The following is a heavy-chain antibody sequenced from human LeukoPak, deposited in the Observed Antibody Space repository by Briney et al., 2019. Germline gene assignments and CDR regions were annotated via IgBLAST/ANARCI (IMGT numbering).Heavy chain of an antibody. CDR2: INHSGSA. J-gene: IGHJ4*02. CDR1: GGSFSGYY. D-gene: IGHD1-26*01. CDR3: ARAKVGATLGPVDY. Sequence: SETLSLTCAVYGGSFSGYYWSWIRQPPGKGLEWIGEINHSGSANYNPSLKSRVTISVDTSKNQFSLKLSSVTAADTAVYYCARAKVGATLGPVDYWGQGTLVTVSS. V-gene: IGHV4-34*01.